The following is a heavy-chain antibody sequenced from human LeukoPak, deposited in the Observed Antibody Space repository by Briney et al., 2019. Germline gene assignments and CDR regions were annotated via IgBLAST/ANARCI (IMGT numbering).Heavy chain of an antibody. J-gene: IGHJ5*02. CDR3: ARDLWFGELSPYNWFDP. CDR2: ISSSSSYI. V-gene: IGHV3-21*01. D-gene: IGHD3-10*01. CDR1: GFIFSNYG. Sequence: GGSLRLSYAASGFIFSNYGMNWVHQAPGEGLEWVSSISSSSSYIYYADSVKGRFTISRDNAKNSLYLQMNSLRAEDTAVYYCARDLWFGELSPYNWFDPWGQGTLVTVSS.